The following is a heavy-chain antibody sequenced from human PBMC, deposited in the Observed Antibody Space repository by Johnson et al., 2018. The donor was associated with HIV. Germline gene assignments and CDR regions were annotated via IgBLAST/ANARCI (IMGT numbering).Heavy chain of an antibody. CDR2: ISWNSGTI. J-gene: IGHJ3*02. CDR1: GFTFDDYA. Sequence: EVQLLESGGGLVQPGRSLRLSCAASGFTFDDYAMHWVRQAPGKGLEWVSRISWNSGTIAYADSVQGRFTISRDNPKNSLYLQMTTLRVEDTALYYCAKAVKWGVDAFDIWGQGTMVTVSS. CDR3: AKAVKWGVDAFDI. V-gene: IGHV3-9*01. D-gene: IGHD1-26*01.